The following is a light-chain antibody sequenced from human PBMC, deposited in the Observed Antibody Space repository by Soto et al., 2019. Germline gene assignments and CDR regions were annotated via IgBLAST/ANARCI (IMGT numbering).Light chain of an antibody. CDR3: QQYDNLPLT. CDR1: LDISNY. Sequence: DIQMRRFPSPCSASVGDKLTITSQASLDISNYVNWYQQKPGEAPKLLIYDASNLETGVPSRFSGSGSGTDFTFTISSLQPEDIATYYCQQYDNLPLTFGGGTKVDI. J-gene: IGKJ4*01. V-gene: IGKV1-33*01. CDR2: DAS.